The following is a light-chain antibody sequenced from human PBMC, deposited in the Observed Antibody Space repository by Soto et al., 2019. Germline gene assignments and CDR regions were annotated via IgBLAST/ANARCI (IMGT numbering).Light chain of an antibody. Sequence: EIVLTQSPGTLSLSPGERATLSCRASQSVSSSYLAWYQQNPGQAPRVLIHGASSRATGIPDRFSGSGSGTDFTLTISRLEPEDFAVYFCQQYCNPPTNAFGQGTKVEIK. J-gene: IGKJ2*01. CDR2: GAS. V-gene: IGKV3-20*01. CDR1: QSVSSSY. CDR3: QQYCNPPTNA.